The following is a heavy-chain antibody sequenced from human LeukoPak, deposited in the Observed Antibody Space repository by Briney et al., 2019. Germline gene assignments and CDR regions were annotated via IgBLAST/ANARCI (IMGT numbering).Heavy chain of an antibody. D-gene: IGHD3-10*01. CDR3: VRDSTSGVDF. CDR2: IASDGGGT. Sequence: PGGSLRLSCAASGFIFSKYWMLWFRQAPGKGPGFVSRIASDGGGTTYADSVMGRFTISRDKARKPLSLQMYTLRTRTRAAYNCVRDSTSGVDFWGEGTLVAVSS. V-gene: IGHV3-74*03. CDR1: GFIFSKYW. J-gene: IGHJ4*02.